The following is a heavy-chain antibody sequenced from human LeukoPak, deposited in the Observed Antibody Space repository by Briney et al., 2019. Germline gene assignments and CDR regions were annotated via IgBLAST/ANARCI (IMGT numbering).Heavy chain of an antibody. J-gene: IGHJ4*02. D-gene: IGHD6-13*01. Sequence: PWGSLRLSCAASGFTFSSYAMSWVRQAPGKGLEWVSAISGSGGSTYYADSVKGRFTISRDNSKNTLYLQMNSLRAEDTAVYYCAKDYSSSLYYFDYWGQGTLVTVSS. V-gene: IGHV3-23*01. CDR2: ISGSGGST. CDR1: GFTFSSYA. CDR3: AKDYSSSLYYFDY.